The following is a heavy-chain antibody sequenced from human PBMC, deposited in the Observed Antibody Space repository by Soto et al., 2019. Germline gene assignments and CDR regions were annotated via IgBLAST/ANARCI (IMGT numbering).Heavy chain of an antibody. CDR1: GFTFSSYG. J-gene: IGHJ4*02. CDR2: ISYDGSNK. Sequence: QVQLVESGGGVVQPGRSLRLSCAASGFTFSSYGMHWVRQAPGKGLEWVAVISYDGSNKYYADSVKGRFTISRDNSKNTLYLQMNSLRAEDTAVYYCAKDREGWELPGDYWGQGTLVTVSS. CDR3: AKDREGWELPGDY. V-gene: IGHV3-30*18. D-gene: IGHD1-26*01.